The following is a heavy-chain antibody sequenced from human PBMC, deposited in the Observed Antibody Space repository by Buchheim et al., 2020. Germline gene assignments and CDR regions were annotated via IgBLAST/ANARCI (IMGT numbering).Heavy chain of an antibody. V-gene: IGHV4-61*01. CDR1: GGSVSSGSYY. Sequence: QVQLQQWGAGLLKPSETLSLTCTVSGGSVSSGSYYWSWIRQPPGKGLEWIGYIYYSGSTNYNPSLKSRVTISVDTSKNQFSLKLSSVTAADTAVYYCARGPRLEDYFDYWGQGTL. CDR2: IYYSGST. CDR3: ARGPRLEDYFDY. J-gene: IGHJ4*02.